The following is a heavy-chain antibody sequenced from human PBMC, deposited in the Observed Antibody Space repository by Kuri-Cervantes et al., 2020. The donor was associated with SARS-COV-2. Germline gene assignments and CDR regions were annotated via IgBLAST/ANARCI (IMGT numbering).Heavy chain of an antibody. Sequence: ASVKVSCKASGYTFTSYDINWVRQATGQGREGMGWMSPNTANTDYAQKFQGRVTMTRDTSTSTVYMELSSLRSEDTAVYYCARHDDSSGYSLGGAFDIWGQGTMVTVSS. CDR3: ARHDDSSGYSLGGAFDI. CDR1: GYTFTSYD. CDR2: MSPNTANT. J-gene: IGHJ3*02. D-gene: IGHD3-22*01. V-gene: IGHV1-8*01.